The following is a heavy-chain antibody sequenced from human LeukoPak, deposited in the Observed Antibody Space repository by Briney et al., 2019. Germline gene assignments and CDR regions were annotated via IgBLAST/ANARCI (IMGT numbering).Heavy chain of an antibody. V-gene: IGHV3-30*18. Sequence: GGSLRLSCAASGFTFSSYGMHWVRQAPGKGLEWVAVISYDGSNKYFADSVKGRFTISRDNSKNTLYLQMNSLRAEDTAVYYCAKDLEDLLDYWGQGTLVTVSS. CDR2: ISYDGSNK. J-gene: IGHJ4*02. CDR3: AKDLEDLLDY. CDR1: GFTFSSYG.